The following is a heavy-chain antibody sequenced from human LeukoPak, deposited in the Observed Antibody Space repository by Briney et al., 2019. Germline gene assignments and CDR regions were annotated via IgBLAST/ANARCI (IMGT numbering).Heavy chain of an antibody. V-gene: IGHV4-59*12. Sequence: AGSRTLSCAASGFTFSSYWISWVRQPPGKGREWIGYIYYSGSIYYNPSLKSRVTISVDTSKNQFSLKLSTVTAADTAVYYCARVNLAAYYMDVWGKGTTVTVSS. CDR3: ARVNLAAYYMDV. CDR1: GFTFSSYW. J-gene: IGHJ6*03. CDR2: IYYSGSI. D-gene: IGHD6-25*01.